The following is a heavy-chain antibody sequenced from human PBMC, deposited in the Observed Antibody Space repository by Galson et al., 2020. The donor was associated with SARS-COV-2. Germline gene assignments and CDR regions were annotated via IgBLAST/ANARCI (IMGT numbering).Heavy chain of an antibody. V-gene: IGHV4-39*07. CDR3: ARDSSGWYGLDWFDP. J-gene: IGHJ5*02. D-gene: IGHD6-19*01. CDR1: GGSISSSSYY. Sequence: TLSLTCTVSGGSISSSSYYWGWIRQPPGKGLEWIGSIYYSGSTYYNPSLKSRVTISVDTSKNQFSLKLSSVTAADTAVYYCARDSSGWYGLDWFDPWGQGTLVTVSS. CDR2: IYYSGST.